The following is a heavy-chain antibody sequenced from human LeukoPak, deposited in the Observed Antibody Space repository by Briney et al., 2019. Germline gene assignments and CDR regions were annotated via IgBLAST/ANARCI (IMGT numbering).Heavy chain of an antibody. CDR1: GFTFSNYW. CDR3: ARDLGQYYDTSDNWFDP. J-gene: IGHJ5*02. V-gene: IGHV3-74*01. D-gene: IGHD3-22*01. CDR2: INSDGINT. Sequence: GSLRLSCAASGFTFSNYWMHWVRQAPGKGLVWVSRINSDGINTSYPDSVKGRFTISRDNAKNTLNLQMNSLRAEDTAVYYCARDLGQYYDTSDNWFDPWGQGTLVTVSS.